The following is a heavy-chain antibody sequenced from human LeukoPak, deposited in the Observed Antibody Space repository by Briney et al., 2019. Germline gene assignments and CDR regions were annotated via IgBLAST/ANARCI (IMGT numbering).Heavy chain of an antibody. CDR2: INHSGST. D-gene: IGHD2-15*01. V-gene: IGHV4-34*01. CDR1: GGSFSGYY. Sequence: ETLSLTCAVYGGSFSGYYWSWIRQPPGKGLEWIGEINHSGSTNYNPSLKSRVTISVDTSKNQISLKLSSVTAADTAVYYCARDRCSGGSCYSGYFDYWGQGTLVTVSS. J-gene: IGHJ4*02. CDR3: ARDRCSGGSCYSGYFDY.